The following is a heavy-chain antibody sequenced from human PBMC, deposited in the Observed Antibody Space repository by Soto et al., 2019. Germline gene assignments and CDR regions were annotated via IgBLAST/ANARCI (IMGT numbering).Heavy chain of an antibody. D-gene: IGHD2-15*01. Sequence: SETLSLTCAVYGGSFSGYYWSWIRQPPGKGLEWIGEINHSGSTNYNPSLKSRVTISVDTSKNQFSLKLSSVTAADTAVYYCARAYCSGGSCYPFDYWGQGTLVNVSS. CDR2: INHSGST. CDR1: GGSFSGYY. V-gene: IGHV4-34*01. J-gene: IGHJ4*02. CDR3: ARAYCSGGSCYPFDY.